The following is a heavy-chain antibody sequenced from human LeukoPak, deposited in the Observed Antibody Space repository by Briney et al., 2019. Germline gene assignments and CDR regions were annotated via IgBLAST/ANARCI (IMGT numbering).Heavy chain of an antibody. V-gene: IGHV3-11*04. CDR1: GFTFSDYY. Sequence: KTGGSLRLSCAASGFTFSDYYMSWVRQAPGKGLEWDSYISSSGSTIYYADSVKGRFTISRDNAKNSLYLQMNSLRAEDTAVYYCARDGHYYDSSGYPPDYWGQGTLVTVSS. CDR2: ISSSGSTI. CDR3: ARDGHYYDSSGYPPDY. J-gene: IGHJ4*02. D-gene: IGHD3-22*01.